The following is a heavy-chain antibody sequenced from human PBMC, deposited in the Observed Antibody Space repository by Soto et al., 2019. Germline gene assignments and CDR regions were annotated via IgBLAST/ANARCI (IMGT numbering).Heavy chain of an antibody. CDR1: GGSISSSSYY. CDR3: ASYDFWSGYYLS. J-gene: IGHJ5*02. D-gene: IGHD3-3*01. V-gene: IGHV4-39*01. Sequence: QLQLQESGPGLVKPSETLSLTCTVSGGSISSSSYYWGWTRQPPGKGLEWIGSIYYSGSTYYNPSLKSRVTISVDTSKNQFSLKLSSVTAADTAVYYCASYDFWSGYYLSWGQGTLVTVSS. CDR2: IYYSGST.